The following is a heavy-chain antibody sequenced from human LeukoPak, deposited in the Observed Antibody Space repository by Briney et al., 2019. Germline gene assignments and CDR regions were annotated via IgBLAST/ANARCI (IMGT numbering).Heavy chain of an antibody. CDR3: ARLHNLASHDFDY. J-gene: IGHJ4*02. CDR1: GFTFSSYA. CDR2: LYNDGST. D-gene: IGHD1-14*01. V-gene: IGHV3-23*03. Sequence: PGGSLRLSCAASGFTFSSYAMSWVRQAPGKGLEWVSVLYNDGSTYYADSVKGRFTISRDTSKNTVYLQMNSLRAEDTAVYYCARLHNLASHDFDYWGQGTLVTVSS.